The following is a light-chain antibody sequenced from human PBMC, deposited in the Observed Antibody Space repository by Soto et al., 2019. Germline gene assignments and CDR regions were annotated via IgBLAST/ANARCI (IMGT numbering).Light chain of an antibody. V-gene: IGLV2-14*01. Sequence: QSALTQPASVSRSPGQSITISCTGSSSDIGSYNYVSWYQQHPGKVPKIMIYEVSYRASGVPNRFSGSKSDNTASLTISGLQAGDEADYYCTSYTSSSTLVFGTGTKLTVL. CDR2: EVS. J-gene: IGLJ1*01. CDR1: SSDIGSYNY. CDR3: TSYTSSSTLV.